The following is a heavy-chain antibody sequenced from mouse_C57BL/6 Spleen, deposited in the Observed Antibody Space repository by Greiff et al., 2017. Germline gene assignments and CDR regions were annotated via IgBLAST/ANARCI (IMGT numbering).Heavy chain of an antibody. CDR1: GYTFTDYY. Sequence: QVQLQQSGAELVRPGASVKLSCKASGYTFTDYYINWVKQRPGQGLEWIARIYPGSGNTYYNEKFKGKATLTAEKSSSTAYMQLSSLTSEDSAVYFCAREGISTMVTTGDYWGQGTTLTVSS. V-gene: IGHV1-76*01. CDR3: AREGISTMVTTGDY. CDR2: IYPGSGNT. D-gene: IGHD2-2*01. J-gene: IGHJ2*01.